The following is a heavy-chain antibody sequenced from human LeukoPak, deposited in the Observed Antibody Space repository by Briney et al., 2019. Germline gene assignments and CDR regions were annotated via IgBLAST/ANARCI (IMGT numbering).Heavy chain of an antibody. D-gene: IGHD5-24*01. CDR1: GHIFTTHY. J-gene: IGHJ4*02. CDR2: VNTDNTKS. CDR3: AMSVEMAAIPSFDY. Sequence: ASVKVSCKTSGHIFTTHYIHWMRQAPRQRLEWLGRVNTDNTKSEYSQKFQGRVIITRDTSASTAYMEMSGLRSEDTAMYYCAMSVEMAAIPSFDYWGQGTLVTVSS. V-gene: IGHV1-3*04.